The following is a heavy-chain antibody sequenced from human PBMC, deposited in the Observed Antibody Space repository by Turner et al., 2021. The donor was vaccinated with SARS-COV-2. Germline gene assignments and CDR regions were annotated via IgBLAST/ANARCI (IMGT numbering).Heavy chain of an antibody. V-gene: IGHV4-39*01. CDR1: GVSITSTNFF. CDR3: ARLYHHDTSGVDF. CDR2: FSYSGRP. D-gene: IGHD3-22*01. Sequence: QVPLQESGPGLVKPSETLSLSCTVSGVSITSTNFFWGWIRQSPGKGLGWMGTFSYSGRPFYNPSFKGRVTMSADPSKRQFFLRLTSVTAADTAVYYCARLYHHDTSGVDFWGQGTQVTVSS. J-gene: IGHJ4*02.